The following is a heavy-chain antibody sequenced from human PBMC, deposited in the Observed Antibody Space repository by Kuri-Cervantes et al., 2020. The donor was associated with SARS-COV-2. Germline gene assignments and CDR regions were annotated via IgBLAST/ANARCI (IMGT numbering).Heavy chain of an antibody. V-gene: IGHV3-20*04. D-gene: IGHD6-19*01. CDR1: GFTFDDYG. CDR2: INWNGGST. CDR3: ARGDIAVDGAPDY. J-gene: IGHJ4*02. Sequence: GESLKISCAASGFTFDDYGMSWVRQAPGKGLEWVSGINWNGGSTGYADSVKGRFTISRDNAKNSLYLQMNSLRAEDTALYYCARGDIAVDGAPDYWGQGTLVTVSS.